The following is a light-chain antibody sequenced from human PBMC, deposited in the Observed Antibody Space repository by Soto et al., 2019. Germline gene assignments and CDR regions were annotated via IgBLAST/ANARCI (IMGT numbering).Light chain of an antibody. J-gene: IGKJ1*01. V-gene: IGKV1-5*01. CDR3: QQYNSYPWT. CDR2: DAS. CDR1: QSISSR. Sequence: DIQLTQSPSTLSASVVDRVPLTCRASQSISSRLAWYQQKPGKAPKLLIYDASSLESGVPSRFSGSGSGTEFTLTISSLQPDDFATYYCQQYNSYPWTFGQGTKVDI.